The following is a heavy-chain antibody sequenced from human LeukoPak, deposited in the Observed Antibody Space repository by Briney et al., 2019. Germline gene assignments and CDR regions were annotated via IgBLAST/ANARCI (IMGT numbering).Heavy chain of an antibody. J-gene: IGHJ4*02. Sequence: GRSLRLSCAASGFTFSSYAMHWVRQAPGKGLEWVAVISYDGSNKYYADSVKGRFTISRDNSKNTPYLQMNSLRAEDTAVYYCAKGGDYWGQGTLVTVSS. V-gene: IGHV3-30-3*01. D-gene: IGHD3-16*01. CDR1: GFTFSSYA. CDR2: ISYDGSNK. CDR3: AKGGDY.